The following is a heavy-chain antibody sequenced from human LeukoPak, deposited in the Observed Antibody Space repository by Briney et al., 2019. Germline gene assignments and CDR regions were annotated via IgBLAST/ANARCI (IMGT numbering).Heavy chain of an antibody. Sequence: PGGSLRLSCAASGFTFSNYGMHGFRQAPGKGLEGVAVISSDGGTDYYADPVKGRFTISRDSSKNTMYLQMNSLRTEDTAVYYCTREGMGTSFSAWFDPWGQGTLVTVSS. D-gene: IGHD1-7*01. J-gene: IGHJ5*01. CDR3: TREGMGTSFSAWFDP. V-gene: IGHV3-30*03. CDR2: ISSDGGTD. CDR1: GFTFSNYG.